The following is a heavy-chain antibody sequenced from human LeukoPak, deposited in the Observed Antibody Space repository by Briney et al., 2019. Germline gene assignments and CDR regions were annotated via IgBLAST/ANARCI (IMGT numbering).Heavy chain of an antibody. Sequence: PGGSLRLSCAAAGFTFSTYGMHWVRQAPGKGLEWVAIIWYDGNIQYYADSVKGRFTISRDNSKNTLYLQMNSLSAKDTAVYYCARDVSQTGYCTTTSCAPFDYWGQGTLVTVSS. CDR1: GFTFSTYG. V-gene: IGHV3-33*01. D-gene: IGHD2-2*01. CDR2: IWYDGNIQ. J-gene: IGHJ4*02. CDR3: ARDVSQTGYCTTTSCAPFDY.